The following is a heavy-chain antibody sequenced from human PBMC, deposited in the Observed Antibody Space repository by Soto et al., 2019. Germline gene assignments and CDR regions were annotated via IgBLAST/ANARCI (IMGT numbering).Heavy chain of an antibody. CDR2: IKQDGSEK. CDR1: GFTFSSYW. J-gene: IGHJ6*02. CDR3: ARMASAGRGWDV. V-gene: IGHV3-7*01. D-gene: IGHD6-13*01. Sequence: EVKLVESGGGLVQPGGSLRLSCAASGFTFSSYWLSWVRQAPAKGLEWVGNIKQDGSEKNYVDFMEGRFTISRDTAENSLYLQINSLRAEDTAVYSWARMASAGRGWDVWGQGTTVVVSS.